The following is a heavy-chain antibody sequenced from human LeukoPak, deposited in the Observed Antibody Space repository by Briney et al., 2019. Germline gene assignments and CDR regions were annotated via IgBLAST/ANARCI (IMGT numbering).Heavy chain of an antibody. V-gene: IGHV3-66*01. CDR3: AREIAAAGSIWFDP. Sequence: GGSLRLSCAASGFTVSSNYMSWVRQAPGKGLEWASVIYSGGSTYYADSVKGRFTISRDNSKNTLYLQMNSLRAEDTAVYYCAREIAAAGSIWFDPWGQGTTVTVSS. CDR1: GFTVSSNY. CDR2: IYSGGST. J-gene: IGHJ5*01. D-gene: IGHD6-13*01.